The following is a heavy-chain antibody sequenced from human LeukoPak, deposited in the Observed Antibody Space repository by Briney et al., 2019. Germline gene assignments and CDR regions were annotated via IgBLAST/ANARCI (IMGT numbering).Heavy chain of an antibody. CDR3: ATAAKGGMVGATYYFEY. D-gene: IGHD1-26*01. J-gene: IGHJ4*02. CDR1: GYSISSGYY. CDR2: IYHSGST. V-gene: IGHV4-38-2*02. Sequence: PSETLSLTCTVSGYSISSGYYWGWIRQPPGKGLEWIGSIYHSGSTYYNPSLKGRVTISVDTSKNQFSLKLSPVTAADTAVYYCATAAKGGMVGATYYFEYWGQGALVTVSS.